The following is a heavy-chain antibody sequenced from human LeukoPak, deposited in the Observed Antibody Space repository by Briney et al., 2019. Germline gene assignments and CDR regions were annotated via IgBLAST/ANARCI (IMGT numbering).Heavy chain of an antibody. V-gene: IGHV4-39*07. CDR1: GGSISSSSYY. CDR2: IYYSGST. CDR3: ARNFDL. J-gene: IGHJ5*02. Sequence: SETLSLTCTVSGGSISSSSYYWGWIRQPPGKGLEYIGSIYYSGSTYYNPSLKSRVTISVDTSKNQFSLKLNSVTAADTAVYYCARNFDLWGQGTLVTVSS.